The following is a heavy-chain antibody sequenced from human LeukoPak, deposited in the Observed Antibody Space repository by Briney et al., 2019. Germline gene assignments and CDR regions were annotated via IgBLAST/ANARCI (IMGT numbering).Heavy chain of an antibody. CDR1: GYSFTSSW. V-gene: IGHV5-51*01. CDR2: IYPADSDT. D-gene: IGHD2-15*01. CDR3: ARRYCSGGTCYFDY. J-gene: IGHJ4*02. Sequence: PGESLKISCKGSGYSFTSSWIGWLRQMPGKGLEWMGIIYPADSDTRYKPSFEGQVTISADKSISTAYLQWSSLKASDTAMYYCARRYCSGGTCYFDYRGQGTLVTVSS.